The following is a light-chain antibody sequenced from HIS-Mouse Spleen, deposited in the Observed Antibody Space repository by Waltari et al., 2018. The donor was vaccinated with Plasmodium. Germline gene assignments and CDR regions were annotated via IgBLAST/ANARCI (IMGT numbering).Light chain of an antibody. CDR1: PSVSSN. CDR3: QQYNNWSFT. Sequence: EIVMTPSPATLSVSPGERATLSCRASPSVSSNFAWYQQKPGQAPRLLIYGASTMTTGSPARVSVSGSGTEYTLTISSLQSEDFAVYYCQQYNNWSFTFGPGTKVDIK. CDR2: GAS. V-gene: IGKV3-15*01. J-gene: IGKJ3*01.